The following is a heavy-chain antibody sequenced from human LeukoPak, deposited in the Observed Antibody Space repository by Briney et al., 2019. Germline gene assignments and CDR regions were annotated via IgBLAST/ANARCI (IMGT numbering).Heavy chain of an antibody. V-gene: IGHV3-23*01. D-gene: IGHD3-3*01. J-gene: IGHJ6*02. CDR2: ISGSGGST. Sequence: PGGSLRLSCAASGFTFSSYAMSWVRQAPGKGLEWVSAISGSGGSTYYADSVKGRFTISRDNSKNTLYLQMNSLRAEDTAVYYCAKAATYYDFWSGYWDYYGMDVWGQGTTVTVSS. CDR3: AKAATYYDFWSGYWDYYGMDV. CDR1: GFTFSSYA.